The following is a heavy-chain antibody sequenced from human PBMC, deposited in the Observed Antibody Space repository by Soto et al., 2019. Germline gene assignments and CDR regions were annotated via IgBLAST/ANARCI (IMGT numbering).Heavy chain of an antibody. Sequence: ASVKVSCKASGGTFSSYAISWVRQAPGQGLEWMGGIIPIFGTANYAQKFQGRVTITADESTSTAYMELSSLRSEDTAVYYCARRRSGSYRVGMDLWGQGTTVTVSS. CDR2: IIPIFGTA. CDR1: GGTFSSYA. D-gene: IGHD3-10*01. J-gene: IGHJ6*02. V-gene: IGHV1-69*13. CDR3: ARRRSGSYRVGMDL.